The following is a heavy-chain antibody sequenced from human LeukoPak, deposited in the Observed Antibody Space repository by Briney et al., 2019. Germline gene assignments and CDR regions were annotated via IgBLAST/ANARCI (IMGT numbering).Heavy chain of an antibody. CDR2: IYYSGST. V-gene: IGHV4-39*07. CDR3: ARRLDSSSWYRDYYYYYMDV. CDR1: GGSISSSSYY. Sequence: SETLSLTCTASGGSISSSSYYWGWIRQPPGKGLEWIGSIYYSGSTYYNPSLKSRVTISVDTSKNQFSLKLSSVTAADTAVYYCARRLDSSSWYRDYYYYYMDVWGKGTTVTVSS. D-gene: IGHD6-13*01. J-gene: IGHJ6*03.